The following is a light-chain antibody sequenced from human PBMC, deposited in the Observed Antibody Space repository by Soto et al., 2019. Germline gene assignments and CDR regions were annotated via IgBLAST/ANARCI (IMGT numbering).Light chain of an antibody. CDR1: SSDVGGYNF. J-gene: IGLJ2*01. CDR2: DVS. V-gene: IGLV2-14*01. CDR3: SSYTSSSTVV. Sequence: QSALTQPASVSGSPGQSITISCTGTSSDVGGYNFVSWYQQHPGKAPKLMIYDVSNRPSGVSNRFSGSKSDNTASLTISGLQAEDEADYYRSSYTSSSTVVFGGGTKLTVL.